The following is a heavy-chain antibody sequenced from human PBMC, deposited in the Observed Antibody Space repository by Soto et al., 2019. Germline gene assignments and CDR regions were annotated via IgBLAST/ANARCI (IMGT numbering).Heavy chain of an antibody. J-gene: IGHJ3*02. CDR1: GFTFDDYG. Sequence: EVQLVESGGGVVRPGGSLRLSCAASGFTFDDYGMSWVRQAPGKGLEWVSGSTWNGGSTGYADSVKGRFTISRDNAKNALYLQRNSLRVEDTALYHCSREQPGAFDIWGQGTMVTVSS. V-gene: IGHV3-20*01. CDR2: STWNGGST. CDR3: SREQPGAFDI.